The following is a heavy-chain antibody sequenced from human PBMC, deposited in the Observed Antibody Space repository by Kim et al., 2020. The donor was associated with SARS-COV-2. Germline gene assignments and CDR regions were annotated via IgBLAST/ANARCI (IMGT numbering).Heavy chain of an antibody. CDR2: ISYDGSNK. J-gene: IGHJ4*02. CDR1: GLTFSSYA. V-gene: IGHV3-30*04. Sequence: GGSLRLSCAASGLTFSSYAMHWVRQAPGKGLEWVAVISYDGSNKYYADSVKGRFTISRDNSKNTLYLQMNSLRAEDTAVCYCARDNYASGSYLPRGLDYWGQGTLVTVSS. D-gene: IGHD3-10*01. CDR3: ARDNYASGSYLPRGLDY.